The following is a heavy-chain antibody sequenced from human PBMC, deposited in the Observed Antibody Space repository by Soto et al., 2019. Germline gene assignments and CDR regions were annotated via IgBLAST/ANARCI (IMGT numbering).Heavy chain of an antibody. J-gene: IGHJ3*01. CDR3: ARVNDPSGVDAFDL. V-gene: IGHV3-33*01. CDR1: GFTFSSYG. CDR2: IWYDGSNK. D-gene: IGHD1-1*01. Sequence: QVQLVESGGGVVQPGRSLRLSCAASGFTFSSYGMHWVRQAPGKGLEWVAVIWYDGSNKYYEDSVKGRFTISRDNSKNTLYLQMNSLRAEDTAVYYCARVNDPSGVDAFDLWGQGTMVTVSS.